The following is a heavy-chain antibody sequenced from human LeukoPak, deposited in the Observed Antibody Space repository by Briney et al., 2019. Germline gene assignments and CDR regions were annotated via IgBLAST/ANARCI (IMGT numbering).Heavy chain of an antibody. V-gene: IGHV1-2*02. CDR2: INPNNGGT. Sequence: GASVKVSCKASGYFFTSFYVHWVRQAPGQGPEWMGWINPNNGGTKYARQFQGRITLTRDTSITTAYMDLTRLTSNDTAVYYCARVEARSSDDSGYPFWGQGTLVSVSS. CDR1: GYFFTSFY. J-gene: IGHJ4*02. CDR3: ARVEARSSDDSGYPF. D-gene: IGHD5-12*01.